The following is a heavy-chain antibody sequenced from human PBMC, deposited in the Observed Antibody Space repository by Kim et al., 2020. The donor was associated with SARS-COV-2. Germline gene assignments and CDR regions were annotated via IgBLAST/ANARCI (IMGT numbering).Heavy chain of an antibody. V-gene: IGHV1-69*13. D-gene: IGHD5-12*01. Sequence: SVKVSCKASGGTFSSYAISWVRQAPGQGLEWMGGIIPIFGTANYAQKFQGRVTITADESTSTAYMELSSLRSEDTAVYYCVRGGYSGYTPDYWGQGTLVTVSS. CDR1: GGTFSSYA. CDR2: IIPIFGTA. J-gene: IGHJ4*02. CDR3: VRGGYSGYTPDY.